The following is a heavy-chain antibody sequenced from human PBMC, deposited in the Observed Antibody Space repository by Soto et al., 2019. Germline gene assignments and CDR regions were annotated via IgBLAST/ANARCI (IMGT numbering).Heavy chain of an antibody. CDR1: ANTYTDYY. CDR2: MNPNSGGT. V-gene: IGHV1-2*02. J-gene: IGHJ6*02. CDR3: AKVACTNGVCYYGGMDV. D-gene: IGHD2-8*01. Sequence: GXSVKVSCTASANTYTDYYMHWVPQAPGQGLVWMGWMNPNSGGTTYAQTFQGRVTMTRDTSISTAYMELSRLRSDDTAVYYCAKVACTNGVCYYGGMDVGGQGTTVTASS.